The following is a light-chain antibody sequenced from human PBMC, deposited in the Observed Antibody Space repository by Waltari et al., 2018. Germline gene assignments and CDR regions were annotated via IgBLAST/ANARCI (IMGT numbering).Light chain of an antibody. CDR2: DVS. J-gene: IGLJ2*01. CDR3: SSYTTTRTRL. Sequence: QSALTQPASVSGSPGQSVTISCIGTSSDIGAYNYVAWYQPYPGKAPKLLIYDVSNRPACVSSRFTGSKSGHTASLTISGLQADDESDYYCSSYTTTRTRLFGGGTKLTVL. V-gene: IGLV2-14*03. CDR1: SSDIGAYNY.